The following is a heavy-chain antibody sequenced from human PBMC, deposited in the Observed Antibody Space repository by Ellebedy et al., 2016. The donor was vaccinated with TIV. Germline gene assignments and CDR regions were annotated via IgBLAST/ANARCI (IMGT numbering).Heavy chain of an antibody. CDR1: GYTFTDYS. CDR2: INANSGDT. Sequence: AASVKVSCKPSGYTFTDYSMHWVRQAPGQGLEWMGCINANSGDTKYAQKLQGRVTMTRDTSIATAYMELSRLKSDDTAVYYCARGGHDFVWGSYTPSYYFDYWGQGTLVTVSS. V-gene: IGHV1-2*02. CDR3: ARGGHDFVWGSYTPSYYFDY. D-gene: IGHD3-16*01. J-gene: IGHJ4*02.